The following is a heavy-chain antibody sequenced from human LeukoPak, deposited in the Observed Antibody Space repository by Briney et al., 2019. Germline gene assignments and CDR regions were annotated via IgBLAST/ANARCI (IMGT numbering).Heavy chain of an antibody. Sequence: PSETLSLTCTVSGGSISSSSYYWGWIRQPPGKGLEWIGSIYYSGSTYYNPSLKSRVTISVDTSKNQFSLKLSSVTAADTAVYYCARGKAVAGPSSWGQGTLVTVSS. CDR1: GGSISSSSYY. CDR3: ARGKAVAGPSS. J-gene: IGHJ4*02. D-gene: IGHD6-19*01. V-gene: IGHV4-39*07. CDR2: IYYSGST.